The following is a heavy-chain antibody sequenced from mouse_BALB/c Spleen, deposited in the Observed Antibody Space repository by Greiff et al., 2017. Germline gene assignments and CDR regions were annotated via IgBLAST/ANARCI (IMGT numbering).Heavy chain of an antibody. CDR2: IWAGGST. CDR3: ARAYYRYSYAMDY. CDR1: GFSLTSYG. Sequence: VMLVESGPGLVAPSQSLSITCTVSGFSLTSYGVHWVRQPPGKGLEWLGVIWAGGSTNYNSALMSRLSISKDNSKSQVFLKMNSLQTDDTAMYYCARAYYRYSYAMDYWGQGTSVTVSS. D-gene: IGHD2-14*01. J-gene: IGHJ4*01. V-gene: IGHV2-9*02.